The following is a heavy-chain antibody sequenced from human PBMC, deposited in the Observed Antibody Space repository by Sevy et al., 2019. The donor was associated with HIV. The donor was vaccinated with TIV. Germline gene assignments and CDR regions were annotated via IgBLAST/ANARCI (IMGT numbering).Heavy chain of an antibody. V-gene: IGHV3-30*18. J-gene: IGHJ6*02. CDR3: VKDPDFYNYGMDV. Sequence: GGSLRLSCAASGFTFSSYAMHWVRQAPGKGLEWVAVISYDGNNKYADSVKGRFTISRDNSKNTLYLQMTSLRPEDTAVYYCVKDPDFYNYGMDVWGQGTTVTVSS. CDR1: GFTFSSYA. CDR2: ISYDGNNK. D-gene: IGHD3-3*01.